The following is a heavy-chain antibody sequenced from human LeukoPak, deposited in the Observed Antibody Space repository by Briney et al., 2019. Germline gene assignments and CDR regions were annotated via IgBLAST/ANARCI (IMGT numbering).Heavy chain of an antibody. D-gene: IGHD3-22*01. CDR1: GGFITSSSYY. CDR3: ARDRPYYYDSSGYLDY. Sequence: PSETLSLTCTVSGGFITSSSYYWSWIRQPAGKGLEWIGRIYTSGSTNYNPSLKSRVTMSVDTSKNQFSLKLSSVTAADTAVYYCARDRPYYYDSSGYLDYWGQGTLVTVSS. J-gene: IGHJ4*02. V-gene: IGHV4-61*02. CDR2: IYTSGST.